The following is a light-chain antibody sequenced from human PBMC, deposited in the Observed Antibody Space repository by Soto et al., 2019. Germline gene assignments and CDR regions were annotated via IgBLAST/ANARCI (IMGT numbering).Light chain of an antibody. J-gene: IGKJ4*01. V-gene: IGKV3-15*01. CDR3: QQYYNWPPLT. Sequence: EIVLTQSPATQSAAPGERATLSCRASQSISDNLAWYQQKPGRAPRLLIYRASTRATGVPARFSGSGSGTDFTLTISSLQSEDFALYYCQQYYNWPPLTFGGGTKVEVK. CDR2: RAS. CDR1: QSISDN.